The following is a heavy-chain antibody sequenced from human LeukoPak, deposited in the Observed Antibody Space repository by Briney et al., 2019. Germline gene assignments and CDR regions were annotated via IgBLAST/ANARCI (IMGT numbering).Heavy chain of an antibody. CDR1: GGSVTTGTYR. Sequence: PSETLSLTCSVSGGSVTTGTYRWAWLRQPPGKGLEWIGSVYFDGCTHYNRSLQSRVAISVDTSKNQYSLRLSSVTAADTAVYYCARDHYYDGRGRFDPWGQGTLVTVSS. D-gene: IGHD3-16*01. CDR2: VYFDGCT. J-gene: IGHJ5*02. V-gene: IGHV4-39*07. CDR3: ARDHYYDGRGRFDP.